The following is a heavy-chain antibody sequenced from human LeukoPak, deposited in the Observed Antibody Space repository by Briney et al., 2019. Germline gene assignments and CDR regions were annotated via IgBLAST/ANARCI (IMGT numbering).Heavy chain of an antibody. CDR2: ISSSSSYI. CDR1: GFTFSSYS. V-gene: IGHV3-21*01. Sequence: GGSLRLSCAASGFTFSSYSMNWVRQAPGKGLECVSSISSSSSYIYYADSVKGRFAISRDNAKNSLYLQMNSLRAEDTAVYYCAREGAAAAGASFDYWGQGTLVTVSS. D-gene: IGHD6-13*01. CDR3: AREGAAAAGASFDY. J-gene: IGHJ4*02.